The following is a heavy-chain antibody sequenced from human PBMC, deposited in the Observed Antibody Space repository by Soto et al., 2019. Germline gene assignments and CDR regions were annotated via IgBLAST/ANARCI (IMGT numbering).Heavy chain of an antibody. J-gene: IGHJ4*02. D-gene: IGHD2-21*01. CDR3: ATLVCCGDDCYFDY. V-gene: IGHV3-11*01. CDR2: ISSSGTTI. Sequence: QVQLVESGGGLVKPGGSLRLSCAASGITFSDFYMSWIRQAPGKGLEWVSYISSSGTTIYYADSVEGRFTISRDSAKNSLYLHMNSLRAEDTAVYYCATLVCCGDDCYFDYWGQGTLVTVSS. CDR1: GITFSDFY.